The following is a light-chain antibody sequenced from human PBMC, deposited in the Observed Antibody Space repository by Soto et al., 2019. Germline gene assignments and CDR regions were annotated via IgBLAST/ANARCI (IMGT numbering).Light chain of an antibody. V-gene: IGLV2-23*02. CDR3: SSFAGSDPPFV. CDR2: EVN. CDR1: SSDVGTYNL. Sequence: QSALTQPASVSGSPGQSITISCTGTSSDVGTYNLVSWYQQHPGKAPKLMIYEVNKRPSAVSNRFSGSKSGNTASLTISGLQAEDAGDHYCSSFAGSDPPFVFGSGTKVTVL. J-gene: IGLJ1*01.